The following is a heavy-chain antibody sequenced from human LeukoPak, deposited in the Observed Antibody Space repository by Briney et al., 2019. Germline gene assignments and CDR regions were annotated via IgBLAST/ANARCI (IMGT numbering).Heavy chain of an antibody. CDR2: IYYSGST. CDR3: ARGGPPPENYYASSEPGWFDP. V-gene: IGHV4-59*01. CDR1: GGSISSYY. Sequence: SETLSLTCTVSGGSISSYYWSWIRQPPGKGLEWIGYIYYSGSTNYNPSLKSRVTISVDTSKNQFSLKLSSVTAADTAVYYCARGGPPPENYYASSEPGWFDPWGQGTLVTVSS. D-gene: IGHD3-22*01. J-gene: IGHJ5*02.